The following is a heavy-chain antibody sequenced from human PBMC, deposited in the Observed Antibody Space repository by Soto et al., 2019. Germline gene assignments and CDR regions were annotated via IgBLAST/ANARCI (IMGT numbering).Heavy chain of an antibody. CDR2: IDPSDSYT. D-gene: IGHD3-10*01. CDR1: GYSFTSYW. Sequence: GESLKISCKGSGYSFTSYWISWVRQMPVKGLEWMGRIDPSDSYTNYSPSFQGHVTISADKSISTAYLQWSSLKASDTAMYYCATLRVGFGELLTYWGQGTLVTVSS. V-gene: IGHV5-10-1*01. J-gene: IGHJ4*02. CDR3: ATLRVGFGELLTY.